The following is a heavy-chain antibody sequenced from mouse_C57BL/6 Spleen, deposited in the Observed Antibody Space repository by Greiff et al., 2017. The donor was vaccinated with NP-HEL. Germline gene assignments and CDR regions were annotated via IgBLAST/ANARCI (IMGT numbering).Heavy chain of an antibody. Sequence: VQLQQSGAELARPGASVKLSCKASGYTFTSYGISWVKQRTGQGLEWIGEIYPRSGNTYYNEKFNGKARLTADKSSSTAYMEIRSLTSEDTAVYYCARRGTTVVATDFDYWGQGTTLTVSS. CDR3: ARRGTTVVATDFDY. J-gene: IGHJ2*01. D-gene: IGHD1-1*01. CDR2: IYPRSGNT. V-gene: IGHV1-81*01. CDR1: GYTFTSYG.